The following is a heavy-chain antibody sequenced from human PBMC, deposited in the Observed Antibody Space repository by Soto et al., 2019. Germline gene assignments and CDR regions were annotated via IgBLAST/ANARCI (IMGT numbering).Heavy chain of an antibody. CDR2: IYSGGST. V-gene: IGHV3-66*01. CDR1: GFIVSNNY. J-gene: IGHJ6*02. CDR3: ASGSHCGGDRSSGNPRRAMDV. D-gene: IGHD2-21*02. Sequence: EVQLVESGGGLVQPGGSLRLSCAASGFIVSNNYMTWVRQAPGKGLEWVSVIYSGGSTFYADSVKGRFTISRDISRNTMHLKWQRLSGEDTAAYLRASGSHCGGDRSSGNPRRAMDVWGQGTTGTVSS.